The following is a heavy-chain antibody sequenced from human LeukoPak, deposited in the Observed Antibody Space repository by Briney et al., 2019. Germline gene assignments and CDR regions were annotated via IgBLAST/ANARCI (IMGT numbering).Heavy chain of an antibody. CDR2: IYHSGNT. CDR1: GFTFSSYA. D-gene: IGHD3-22*01. V-gene: IGHV4-34*01. J-gene: IGHJ4*02. CDR3: ARSHYYYDSSEMFDY. Sequence: GSLRLSCAASGFTFSSYAMNWVRQSPGKGLEWIGEIYHSGNTNYNPSLKSRVTISVDTSKNQFSLKLSSVTAADTAVYHCARSHYYYDSSEMFDYWGQGTLVTVSS.